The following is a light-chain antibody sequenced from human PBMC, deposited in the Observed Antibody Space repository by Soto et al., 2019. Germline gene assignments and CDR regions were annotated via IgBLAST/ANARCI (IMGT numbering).Light chain of an antibody. CDR2: NIN. J-gene: IGLJ1*01. CDR1: SGSVSSKYY. Sequence: QAVVTPEPSFSVSPGGTVTLTCGLRSGSVSSKYYPSWDQQTPGQAPRTLLYNINTRSSGVPDRFSGSILENTAALTITGAQADDESEYYCLLYISWRISVFGCGPNHTVL. V-gene: IGLV8-61*01. CDR3: LLYISWRISV.